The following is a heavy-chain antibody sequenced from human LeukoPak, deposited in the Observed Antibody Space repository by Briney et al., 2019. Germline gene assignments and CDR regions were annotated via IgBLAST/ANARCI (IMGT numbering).Heavy chain of an antibody. CDR1: GRSISRYY. Sequence: SETLSLTCTLSGRSISRYYGRWIRQPPGEGLEWIGYIYYSGSTAYTLYLKSRVTISVDTSKNHFYLKLSSVTAADTAVYYCARYYYGSGSQEFDYWGQGTLVTVSS. D-gene: IGHD3-10*01. J-gene: IGHJ4*02. CDR2: IYYSGST. V-gene: IGHV4-59*01. CDR3: ARYYYGSGSQEFDY.